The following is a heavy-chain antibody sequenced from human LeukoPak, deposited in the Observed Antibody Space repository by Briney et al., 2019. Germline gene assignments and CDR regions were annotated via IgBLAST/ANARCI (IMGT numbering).Heavy chain of an antibody. Sequence: GGSLRLSCAASGFTFSDYYMSWIRQAPGKGLEWVSYISSSGSTIYYADSVKGRFTISRDNAKNSLYLQMNSLRAEDTAVYYCARDGAVGEAPSYYYDSSGYPNDYWGQGTLVTVSS. V-gene: IGHV3-11*04. CDR2: ISSSGSTI. CDR1: GFTFSDYY. CDR3: ARDGAVGEAPSYYYDSSGYPNDY. D-gene: IGHD3-22*01. J-gene: IGHJ4*02.